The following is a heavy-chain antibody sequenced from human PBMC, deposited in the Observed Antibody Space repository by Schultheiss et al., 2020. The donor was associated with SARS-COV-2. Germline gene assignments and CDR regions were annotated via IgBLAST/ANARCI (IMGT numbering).Heavy chain of an antibody. CDR1: GGTFSSYA. CDR2: IFLVFGTA. Sequence: SVKVSCKASGGTFSSYAISWVRQAPGQGLEWMGEIFLVFGTAFYARQFQGRVSITADEPTTTVYMELSRLRSDDTAVYYCARVSGSGTDDYWGQGTLVTVSS. D-gene: IGHD3-10*01. J-gene: IGHJ4*02. V-gene: IGHV1-69*13. CDR3: ARVSGSGTDDY.